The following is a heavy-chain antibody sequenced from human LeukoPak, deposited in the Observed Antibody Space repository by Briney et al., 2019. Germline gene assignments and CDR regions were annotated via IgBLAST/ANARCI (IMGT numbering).Heavy chain of an antibody. CDR2: IYYSGST. CDR3: ARVPRIEAGATGDWFDP. CDR1: GGSISSYY. D-gene: IGHD6-13*01. J-gene: IGHJ5*02. Sequence: SETLSLTCTVSGGSISSYYWSWIRQPPGRGLEWIGFIYYSGSTNYNPSLKSRVTISVDTSKNQFFLNLRSVTAADTAVYYCARVPRIEAGATGDWFDPWGQGTVVTVSS. V-gene: IGHV4-59*01.